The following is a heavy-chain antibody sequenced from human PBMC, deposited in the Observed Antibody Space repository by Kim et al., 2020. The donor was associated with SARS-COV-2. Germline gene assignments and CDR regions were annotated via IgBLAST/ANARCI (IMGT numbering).Heavy chain of an antibody. CDR2: IRSKANSYAT. CDR1: GFTFSGSA. CDR3: TRHPDYYDRRRETDY. D-gene: IGHD3-22*01. J-gene: IGHJ4*02. V-gene: IGHV3-73*01. Sequence: GGSLRLFCAASGFTFSGSAMHWVRQASGKGLEWVGRIRSKANSYATAYAASVKGRFTISRDDSKNTAYLQMNSLKTEDTAVYYCTRHPDYYDRRRETDYWGQGTLVTVSS.